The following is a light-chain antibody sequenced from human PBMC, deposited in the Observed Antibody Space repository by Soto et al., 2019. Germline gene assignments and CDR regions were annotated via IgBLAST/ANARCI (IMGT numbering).Light chain of an antibody. J-gene: IGLJ2*01. CDR3: AAWDGSLNNVL. V-gene: IGLV1-44*01. CDR2: GDN. Sequence: QSVLTQPPSASGTPGQRVTISCSGGGSNIGTKTVNWYRQLPGTAPKLVIFGDNQRPSGVPDRFSGSKSGTSASLAISGLQSEDEADYYCAAWDGSLNNVLFGGGTKVTVL. CDR1: GSNIGTKT.